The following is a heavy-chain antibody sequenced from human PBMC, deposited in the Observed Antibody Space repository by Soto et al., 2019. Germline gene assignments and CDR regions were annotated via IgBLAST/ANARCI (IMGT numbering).Heavy chain of an antibody. CDR1: GDTFSSYT. V-gene: IGHV1-69*02. CDR3: AASYGSGYRAFDY. CDR2: INPIVSMS. Sequence: SVKVSCKASGDTFSSYTINWVRQAPGLGLEWVGRINPIVSMSNYAQKFQGRVSMTADKSTSTAYMELRSLRSDDTAMYFCAASYGSGYRAFDYWGQGALVTVSS. D-gene: IGHD3-10*01. J-gene: IGHJ4*02.